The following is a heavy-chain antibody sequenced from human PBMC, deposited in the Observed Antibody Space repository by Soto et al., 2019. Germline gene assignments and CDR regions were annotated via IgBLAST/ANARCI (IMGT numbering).Heavy chain of an antibody. D-gene: IGHD2-21*02. CDR3: ARGLTSFSNPYYFDY. CDR1: GYSFTSYW. V-gene: IGHV5-51*01. CDR2: IYPGDYDT. Sequence: PGESLKISCKGFGYSFTSYWIGWVRQMPGKGLEYMGIIYPGDYDTSYSPSFRGQVSISVDNSISTAYLQWSSLKASDTAIYYCARGLTSFSNPYYFDYWGQGTLVTVSS. J-gene: IGHJ4*02.